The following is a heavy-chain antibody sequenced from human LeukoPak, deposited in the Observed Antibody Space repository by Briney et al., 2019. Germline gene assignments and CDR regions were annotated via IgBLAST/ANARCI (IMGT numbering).Heavy chain of an antibody. V-gene: IGHV3-7*01. Sequence: GGSLRVSCAASGFTFSSYWMSWVRQAPGKGLEWVANIKQDGSEKYYVDSVKGRFTISRDNAKNSLYLQMNSLRAEDTAVYYCARDVSLAYYYYMDVWGKGTTVTVSS. J-gene: IGHJ6*03. CDR3: ARDVSLAYYYYMDV. CDR2: IKQDGSEK. D-gene: IGHD5/OR15-5a*01. CDR1: GFTFSSYW.